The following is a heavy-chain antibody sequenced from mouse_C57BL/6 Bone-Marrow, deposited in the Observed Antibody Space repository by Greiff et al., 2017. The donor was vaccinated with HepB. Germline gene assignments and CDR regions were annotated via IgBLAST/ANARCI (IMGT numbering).Heavy chain of an antibody. Sequence: QVQLQQSGPELVKPGASVKISCKASGYAFSSSWMNWVKQRPGKGLEWIGRSYPGDGDTNYNGKFKGKATLTADKSSSTAYMQLSSLTSEDSAVYFCATHYYGSSYVYFDYWGQGTTLTVSS. CDR2: SYPGDGDT. CDR3: ATHYYGSSYVYFDY. J-gene: IGHJ2*01. D-gene: IGHD1-1*01. V-gene: IGHV1-82*01. CDR1: GYAFSSSW.